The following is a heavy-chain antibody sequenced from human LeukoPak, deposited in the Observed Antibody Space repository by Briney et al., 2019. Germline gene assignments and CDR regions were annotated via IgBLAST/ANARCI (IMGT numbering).Heavy chain of an antibody. CDR3: ARTPVSRFLKNQGSRVAQDYYYYYMDV. D-gene: IGHD3-3*01. CDR1: GYTFTSYA. J-gene: IGHJ6*03. V-gene: IGHV1-3*02. CDR2: SNAGNGNT. Sequence: ASVKVSCKASGYTFTSYAMHWVRQAPGQRLEWMGWSNAGNGNTKYSQEFQGRVTITRDTSASTAYMELSSLRSEDMAVYYCARTPVSRFLKNQGSRVAQDYYYYYMDVWGKGTTVTVSS.